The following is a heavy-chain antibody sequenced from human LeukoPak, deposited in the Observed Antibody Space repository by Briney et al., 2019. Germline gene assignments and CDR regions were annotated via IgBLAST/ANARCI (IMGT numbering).Heavy chain of an antibody. D-gene: IGHD3-9*01. J-gene: IGHJ6*03. CDR2: IYYSGST. Sequence: PSETLSLTCTVSGGSISSSSYYWGWIRQPPGKGLEWIGSIYYSGSTYYNPSLKSRVTISVDTSKNQFSLKLSSVTAADTAVYYCARLSTEFDWLHYYYYYMDVWGKGTTVTISS. V-gene: IGHV4-39*01. CDR3: ARLSTEFDWLHYYYYYMDV. CDR1: GGSISSSSYY.